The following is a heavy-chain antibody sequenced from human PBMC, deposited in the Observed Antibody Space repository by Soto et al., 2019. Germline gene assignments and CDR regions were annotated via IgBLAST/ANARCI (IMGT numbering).Heavy chain of an antibody. CDR2: IVVGSGNT. V-gene: IGHV1-58*01. CDR3: AAELLPELTVTDAFDI. D-gene: IGHD2-15*01. Sequence: GASVKVSCKASGFTFTSSAVQWVRQARGQRLEWIGWIVVGSGNTNYAQKFQERVTITRDMSTSTAYMELSSLRSEDTAVYYCAAELLPELTVTDAFDIWGQGTMVTVSS. CDR1: GFTFTSSA. J-gene: IGHJ3*02.